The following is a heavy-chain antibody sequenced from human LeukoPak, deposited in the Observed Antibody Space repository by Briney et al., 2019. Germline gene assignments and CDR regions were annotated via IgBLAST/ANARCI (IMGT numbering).Heavy chain of an antibody. CDR1: GFTFGSYG. CDR2: ISNDGSKK. V-gene: IGHV3-30*18. Sequence: GGSLRLSCAASGFTFGSYGMHWVRQAPGKGLDWVAVISNDGSKKYYADSVKGRFTISRDNSKNTLSLQVSSLRTEDTAVYYCAKDRYSYAFEYSDSWGQGTLVTVSS. J-gene: IGHJ4*02. CDR3: AKDRYSYAFEYSDS. D-gene: IGHD5-18*01.